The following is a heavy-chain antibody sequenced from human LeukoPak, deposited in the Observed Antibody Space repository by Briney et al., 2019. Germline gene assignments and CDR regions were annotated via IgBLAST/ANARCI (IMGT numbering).Heavy chain of an antibody. Sequence: GGSLRLSCVDSGFTFTNAWMSWVRQAPGKGLEWVSVISDSGDRTYYADSVKGRFTISRDDSKNTLSLQINSLRAEDTAFYYCAKDRSLDGGDSNGYFDYWGLGTLVTVSS. CDR3: AKDRSLDGGDSNGYFDY. V-gene: IGHV3-23*01. D-gene: IGHD4-23*01. J-gene: IGHJ4*02. CDR1: GFTFTNAW. CDR2: ISDSGDRT.